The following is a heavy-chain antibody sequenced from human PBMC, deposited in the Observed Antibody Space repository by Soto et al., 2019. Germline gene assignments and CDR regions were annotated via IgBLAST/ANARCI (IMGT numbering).Heavy chain of an antibody. CDR1: GFTFTSYT. CDR2: FWYDASGQ. CDR3: AFGSWNHFYFDY. J-gene: IGHJ4*02. V-gene: IGHV3-33*01. D-gene: IGHD6-13*01. Sequence: PGGSLRLSCTTSGFTFTSYTMHWVRQVPGKGLEWMATFWYDASGQYYADSVKGRFTISRNPSRSTLYLHMDSLRAEDTARYYCAFGSWNHFYFDYWGQEILVTVSS.